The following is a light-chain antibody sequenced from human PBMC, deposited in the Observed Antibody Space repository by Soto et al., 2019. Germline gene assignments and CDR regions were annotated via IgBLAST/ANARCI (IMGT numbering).Light chain of an antibody. CDR1: QSVRSSH. V-gene: IGKV3-20*01. Sequence: EIVMTQSPATLSVSPGERATLSCRPRQSVRSSHLAWYQQMPGQAPSLLIYGASNRATGIPDRFSGSGSGTDFTLTISRLEPEDFAVYYCQQYSSSPLTFGGGTKVDIK. CDR2: GAS. J-gene: IGKJ4*01. CDR3: QQYSSSPLT.